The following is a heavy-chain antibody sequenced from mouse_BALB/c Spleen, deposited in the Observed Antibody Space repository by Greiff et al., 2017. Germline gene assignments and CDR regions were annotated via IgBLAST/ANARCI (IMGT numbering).Heavy chain of an antibody. CDR1: GFTFSDYY. CDR2: ISDGGSYT. Sequence: EVMLVESGGGLVKPGGSLKLSCAASGFTFSDYYMYWVRQTPEKRLEWVATISDGGSYTYYPDSVKGRFTISRDNAKNNLYLQMSSLKSEDTAMYYCARGITTATHAMDYWGQGTSVTVSS. CDR3: ARGITTATHAMDY. J-gene: IGHJ4*01. D-gene: IGHD1-2*01. V-gene: IGHV5-4*02.